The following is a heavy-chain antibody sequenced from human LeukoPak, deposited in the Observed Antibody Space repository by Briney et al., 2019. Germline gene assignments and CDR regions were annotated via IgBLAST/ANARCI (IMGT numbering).Heavy chain of an antibody. CDR2: ISSSSSTI. CDR1: GFTFSSYS. V-gene: IGHV3-48*01. Sequence: GGSLRLSCAASGFTFSSYSMNWVRQAPGKGLEWVSYISSSSSTIYYADSVKGRLTISRDNAKSALYLQMNSLRAEDTAVYDCAREPPLLWFGELHYQHYGMDVWGQGTTVSVSS. CDR3: AREPPLLWFGELHYQHYGMDV. D-gene: IGHD3-10*01. J-gene: IGHJ6*02.